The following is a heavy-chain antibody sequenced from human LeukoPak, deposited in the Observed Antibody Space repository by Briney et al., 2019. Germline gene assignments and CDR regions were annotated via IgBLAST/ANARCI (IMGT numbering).Heavy chain of an antibody. Sequence: GGSLRLSCAASGFTFSSYSMNWVRQAPGKGLEWVSSISSSSSYIYYADSVKGRFTISRDNAKNSLYLQMNSQRAEDTAVYYCARDLGDYYFDYWGQGTLVTVSS. V-gene: IGHV3-21*01. CDR1: GFTFSSYS. CDR2: ISSSSSYI. J-gene: IGHJ4*02. D-gene: IGHD3-3*01. CDR3: ARDLGDYYFDY.